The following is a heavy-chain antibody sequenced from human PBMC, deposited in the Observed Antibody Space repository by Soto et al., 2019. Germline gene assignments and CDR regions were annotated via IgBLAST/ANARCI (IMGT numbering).Heavy chain of an antibody. CDR3: AMRYSSSWYVACY. D-gene: IGHD6-13*01. CDR1: GYRINSYW. CDR2: IYPGESKT. V-gene: IGHV5-51*01. Sequence: PGESLKISCKGSGYRINSYWIGWMSQMPRKGLEWMGIIYPGESKTRYSPSLLGQVTISADKSISTAYLQWSSLKASDTALFYCAMRYSSSWYVACYWGQGTMGTVSS. J-gene: IGHJ4*02.